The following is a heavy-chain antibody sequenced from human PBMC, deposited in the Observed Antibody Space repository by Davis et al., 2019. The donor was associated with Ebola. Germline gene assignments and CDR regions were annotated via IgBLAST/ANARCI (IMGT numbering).Heavy chain of an antibody. V-gene: IGHV1-2*02. D-gene: IGHD2-2*02. CDR1: GYTFTGYY. CDR2: INPNSGGT. J-gene: IGHJ5*02. Sequence: ASVKVSCKASGYTFTGYYMHWVRQAPGQGLEWMGWINPNSGGTNYPQKFQGRVTMTRDTSISTAYMELSRLRSDDTAVYYCARDRPAAIRCVNTFDPWGQGTLVTVSS. CDR3: ARDRPAAIRCVNTFDP.